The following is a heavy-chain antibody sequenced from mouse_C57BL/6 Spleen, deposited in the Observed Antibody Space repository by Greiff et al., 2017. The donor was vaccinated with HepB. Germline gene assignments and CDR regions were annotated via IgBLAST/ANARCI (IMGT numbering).Heavy chain of an antibody. CDR2: IDPETGGT. V-gene: IGHV1-15*01. Sequence: QVQLKQSGAELVRPGASVTLSCKASGYTFTDYEMHWVKQTPVHGLEWIGAIDPETGGTAYNQKFKGKAILTADKSSSTAYMELRSLTSEDSAVYYCTRWIAGSSYWYFDVWGTGTTVTVSS. CDR1: GYTFTDYE. D-gene: IGHD1-1*01. J-gene: IGHJ1*03. CDR3: TRWIAGSSYWYFDV.